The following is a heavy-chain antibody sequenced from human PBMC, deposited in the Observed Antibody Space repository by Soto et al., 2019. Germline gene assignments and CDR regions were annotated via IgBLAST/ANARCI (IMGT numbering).Heavy chain of an antibody. CDR2: INPSGGST. V-gene: IGHV1-46*01. D-gene: IGHD6-13*01. CDR1: GYTFTSYY. CDR3: ARDSRSPRQGYCNPRSPWGAAAGNLWYFDY. Sequence: ASVKVSCKASGYTFTSYYMHWVRQAPGQGLEWMGIINPSGGSTSYAQKFQGRVTMTRDTSTSTVYMELSSLRSEDTAVYYCARDSRSPRQGYCNPRSPWGAAAGNLWYFDYWGQGTLVTFSS. J-gene: IGHJ4*02.